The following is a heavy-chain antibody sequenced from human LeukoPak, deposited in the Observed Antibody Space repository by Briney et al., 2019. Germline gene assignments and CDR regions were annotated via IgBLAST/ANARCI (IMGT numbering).Heavy chain of an antibody. CDR1: GFSFSNSW. CDR2: IDQDGIER. Sequence: GGSLRLSCAASGFSFSNSWMDWVRQAPGKGPEWVANIDQDGIERYYVVSVRGRFTISRDNAKNSLYLQMDSLRAEDTAVYYCTRDRGFDVFDIWGQGTMVTVSS. V-gene: IGHV3-7*01. CDR3: TRDRGFDVFDI. D-gene: IGHD3-10*01. J-gene: IGHJ3*02.